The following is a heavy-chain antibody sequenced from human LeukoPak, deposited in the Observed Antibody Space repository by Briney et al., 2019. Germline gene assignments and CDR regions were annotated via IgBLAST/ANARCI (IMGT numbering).Heavy chain of an antibody. CDR2: IHHSGNT. J-gene: IGHJ4*02. CDR3: ARADRGYYDRSGYYFDY. V-gene: IGHV4-38-2*02. CDR1: GYSISSNYY. D-gene: IGHD3-22*01. Sequence: SETLSLTCIVSGYSISSNYYWGWIRQPPGKGLEWIGSIHHSGNTYYNPSLKSRVTISIDTSKNQFSLKLNSETTADTAVYYCARADRGYYDRSGYYFDYWGQGTLVTVSS.